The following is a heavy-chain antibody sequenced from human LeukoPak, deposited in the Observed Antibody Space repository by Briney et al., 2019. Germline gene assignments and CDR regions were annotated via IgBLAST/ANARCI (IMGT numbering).Heavy chain of an antibody. CDR1: GYTFTGYY. J-gene: IGHJ5*02. Sequence: ASVKVSCKASGYTFTGYYMHWVRQAPGQGLEWMGWINPNSGGTNYAQKFQGRVTTTRDTSISTAYMELSRLRSDDTAVYYCARIRSIVVVVAELGPWGQGTLVTVSS. CDR3: ARIRSIVVVVAELGP. D-gene: IGHD2-15*01. V-gene: IGHV1-2*02. CDR2: INPNSGGT.